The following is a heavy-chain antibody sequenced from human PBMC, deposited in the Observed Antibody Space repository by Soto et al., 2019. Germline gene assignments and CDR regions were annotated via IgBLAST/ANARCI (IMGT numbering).Heavy chain of an antibody. CDR1: GGTLSSYA. CDR3: ARDLYGSGSYSDY. J-gene: IGHJ4*02. V-gene: IGHV1-69*13. CDR2: IIPIFGTA. Sequence: GASVKVSCKASGGTLSSYAISWVRQAPGQGLEWMGGIIPIFGTANYAQKFQGRVTITADESTSTAYMELSSLRSEDTAVYYCARDLYGSGSYSDYWGQGTLVTVSS. D-gene: IGHD3-10*01.